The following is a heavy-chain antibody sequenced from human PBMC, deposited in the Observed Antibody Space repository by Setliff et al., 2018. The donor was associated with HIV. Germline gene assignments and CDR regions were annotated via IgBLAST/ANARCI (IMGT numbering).Heavy chain of an antibody. CDR1: GYTFTSYA. CDR3: ARGLGVRHGPHCYMDV. J-gene: IGHJ6*03. Sequence: ASVKVSCKASGYTFTSYAMHWVRQAPGQGLEWMGWINTNTGNPTYAQGFTGRFVFSLDTSVSTAYLQIISLKAEDTAVYYCARGLGVRHGPHCYMDVWGKGTTVTVSS. CDR2: INTNTGNP. V-gene: IGHV7-4-1*02. D-gene: IGHD3-16*01.